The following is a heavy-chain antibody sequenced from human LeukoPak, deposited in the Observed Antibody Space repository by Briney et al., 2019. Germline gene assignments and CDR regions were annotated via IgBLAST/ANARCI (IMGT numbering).Heavy chain of an antibody. CDR3: ARVYYYDSSGYQPESLTKNDAFDI. CDR1: GYTFTGYY. V-gene: IGHV1-2*06. CDR2: INPNSGGT. D-gene: IGHD3-22*01. J-gene: IGHJ3*02. Sequence: ASVKVSCKASGYTFTGYYMHWVRQAPGQGLEWMGRINPNSGGTNYAQKFQGRVTMTRDTSISTACMELSRLRSDDTAVYYCARVYYYDSSGYQPESLTKNDAFDIWGQGTMVTVSS.